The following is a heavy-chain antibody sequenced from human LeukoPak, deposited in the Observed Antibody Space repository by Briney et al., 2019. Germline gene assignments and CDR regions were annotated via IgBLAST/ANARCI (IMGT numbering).Heavy chain of an antibody. CDR1: GGSFSGYY. CDR2: FYYSGST. Sequence: PSETLSLTCAVYGGSFSGYYWSWIRQPPGKGLEWIGYFYYSGSTNYNPSLRSRVTISVDTSKNQFSLKLSSVTAADTAVYYCARSTDAFDIWGQGTMVTVSS. J-gene: IGHJ3*02. V-gene: IGHV4-59*01. CDR3: ARSTDAFDI.